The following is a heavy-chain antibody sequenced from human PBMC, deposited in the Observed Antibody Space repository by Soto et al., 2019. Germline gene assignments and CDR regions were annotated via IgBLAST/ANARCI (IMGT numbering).Heavy chain of an antibody. D-gene: IGHD6-6*01. CDR1: GFTFSSYS. J-gene: IGHJ6*02. CDR2: ISSSSSTI. CDR3: ARDPKYSSSSSDDPYYYYGMDV. V-gene: IGHV3-48*02. Sequence: GGSLRLSCAASGFTFSSYSMNWVRQAPGKGLEWVSYISSSSSTIYYADSVKGRFTISRDNAKNSLYLQMNSLRDEDTAVYYCARDPKYSSSSSDDPYYYYGMDVWGHGTTVTVSS.